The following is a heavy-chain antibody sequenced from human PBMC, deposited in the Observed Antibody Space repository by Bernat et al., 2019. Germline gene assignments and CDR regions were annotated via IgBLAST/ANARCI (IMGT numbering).Heavy chain of an antibody. CDR2: ISYDGSNK. D-gene: IGHD6-19*01. J-gene: IGHJ4*02. V-gene: IGHV3-30-3*01. Sequence: QVRLVESGGGVVQPGRSLRLSCAASGFTFSSYAMHWVRQAPGKGLEWVAVISYDGSNKYYADSVKGRFTISRDNSKNTLYLQMNSLRAEDTAVYYCARGAEELWLEQCLDYWGQGTLVTVSS. CDR3: ARGAEELWLEQCLDY. CDR1: GFTFSSYA.